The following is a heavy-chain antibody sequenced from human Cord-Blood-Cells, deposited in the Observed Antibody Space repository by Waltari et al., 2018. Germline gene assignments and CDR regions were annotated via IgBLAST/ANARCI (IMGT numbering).Heavy chain of an antibody. Sequence: EVQLVQSGAEVKKPGESLKISCKGSGYSFTSYWIGWVRQMPGKGLEWMGIIYPGDSDTRYRPSFQGQVTISADKSISTAYLQWSSLKASDTAMYYCASGMGYYDFWSGPNWFDPWGQGTLVTVSS. CDR1: GYSFTSYW. D-gene: IGHD3-3*01. V-gene: IGHV5-51*01. CDR3: ASGMGYYDFWSGPNWFDP. CDR2: IYPGDSDT. J-gene: IGHJ5*02.